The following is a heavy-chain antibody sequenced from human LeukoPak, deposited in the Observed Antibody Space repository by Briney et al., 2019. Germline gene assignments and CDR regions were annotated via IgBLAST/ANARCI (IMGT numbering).Heavy chain of an antibody. V-gene: IGHV3-23*01. D-gene: IGHD3-16*01. CDR2: LSGRGDST. CDR1: GFTFSTYA. J-gene: IGHJ4*02. Sequence: GGSLRLSCAASGFTFSTYAMNWVRQAPGKGLEWVSSLSGRGDSTYYADSVKGRFTVSRDNSKNTLYLQMNTLRAEDTAVYYCARDNYGFDYWGQGTLVTVSS. CDR3: ARDNYGFDY.